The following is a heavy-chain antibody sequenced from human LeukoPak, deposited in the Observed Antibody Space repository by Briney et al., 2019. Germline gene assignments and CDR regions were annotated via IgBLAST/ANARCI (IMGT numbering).Heavy chain of an antibody. D-gene: IGHD3-10*01. Sequence: ASVKVSCKASGYTFTGYYMHWVRQAPGQGLEWMGWINPNSGGTNYAQKFQGRVTMTRDTSISTAYMELSRLRSDDTAVCYCARGIYYGSGSFYYYYYYMDVWGKGTTVTVSS. V-gene: IGHV1-2*02. CDR1: GYTFTGYY. CDR3: ARGIYYGSGSFYYYYYYMDV. CDR2: INPNSGGT. J-gene: IGHJ6*03.